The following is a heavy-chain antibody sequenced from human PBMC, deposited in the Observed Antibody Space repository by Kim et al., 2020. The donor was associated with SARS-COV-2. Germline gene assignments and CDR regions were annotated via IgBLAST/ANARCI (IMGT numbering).Heavy chain of an antibody. Sequence: SETLSLTCAVYGGSFSGYYWSWIRQPPGKGLEWIGEINHSGSTNYNPSLKSRVTISVDTSKNQFSLKLSSVTAADTAVYYCASEARQTTVFDYWGQGTLVTVS. CDR3: ASEARQTTVFDY. V-gene: IGHV4-34*01. J-gene: IGHJ4*02. D-gene: IGHD4-17*01. CDR2: INHSGST. CDR1: GGSFSGYY.